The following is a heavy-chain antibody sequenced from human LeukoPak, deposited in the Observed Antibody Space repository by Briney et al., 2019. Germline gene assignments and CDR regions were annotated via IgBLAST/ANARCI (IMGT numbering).Heavy chain of an antibody. V-gene: IGHV1-24*01. D-gene: IGHD3-9*01. CDR1: GYSITELS. J-gene: IGHJ4*02. CDR2: FDPGSGEI. Sequence: AASVTVSFKVSGYSITELSTHWVRQAPGKGLEWMGGFDPGSGEIIYEQKFQDRVTMTEDTSTDTAYMELSSLRSEDTALYYCATGTHYDLLPFWGQGTLVTVSS. CDR3: ATGTHYDLLPF.